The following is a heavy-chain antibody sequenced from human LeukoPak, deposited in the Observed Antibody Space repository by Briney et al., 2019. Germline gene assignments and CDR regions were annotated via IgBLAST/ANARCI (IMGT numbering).Heavy chain of an antibody. V-gene: IGHV4-59*12. CDR3: ARVVIGYCSGGSCNNWFDP. CDR1: GDSISSYY. CDR2: IYHSGST. D-gene: IGHD2-15*01. J-gene: IGHJ5*02. Sequence: PSETLSLTCTVSGDSISSYYWSWIRQPPGKGLEWIGYIYHSGSTYYNPSLKSRVTISVDRSKNQFSLKLSSVTAADTAVYYCARVVIGYCSGGSCNNWFDPWGQGTLVTVSS.